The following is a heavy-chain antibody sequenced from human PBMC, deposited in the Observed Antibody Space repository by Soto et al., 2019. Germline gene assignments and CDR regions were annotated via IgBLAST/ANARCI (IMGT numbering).Heavy chain of an antibody. Sequence: EVQLVESGGGLVQPGGSLRLSCAASGFTVSSNYMSWVRQAPGKGLEWVSVIYSGGSTYYADSVKGRFTISRDNSKNTLYLQMNSLRAEDTAVYYFARAGGYCSGGSGYNIFDYWGQGTLVTVSS. J-gene: IGHJ4*02. V-gene: IGHV3-66*01. CDR3: ARAGGYCSGGSGYNIFDY. CDR1: GFTVSSNY. CDR2: IYSGGST. D-gene: IGHD2-15*01.